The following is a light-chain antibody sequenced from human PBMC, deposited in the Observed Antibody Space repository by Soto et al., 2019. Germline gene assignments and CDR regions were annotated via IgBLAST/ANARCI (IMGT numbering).Light chain of an antibody. CDR3: QSYDSSLIV. Sequence: QSVLTQPPSVSGAPGQRVTISCTGSSSNIGAGYDVHWYQQLPGTAPKLLIYGNSNRPSGVPDRFSGSKSGTSASLAITGLQAEVEADYYCQSYDSSLIVFGTGTKLTVL. J-gene: IGLJ1*01. V-gene: IGLV1-40*01. CDR2: GNS. CDR1: SSNIGAGYD.